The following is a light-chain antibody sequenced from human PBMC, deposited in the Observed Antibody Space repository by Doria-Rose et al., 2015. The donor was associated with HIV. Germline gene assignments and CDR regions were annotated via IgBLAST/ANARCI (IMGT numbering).Light chain of an antibody. CDR1: QSTGSF. CDR2: AAS. J-gene: IGKJ4*01. Sequence: DIRLTQSPSSLSASVGDRVTITCRASQSTGSFLNWNQQKPGKAPKLLIYAASSLHHGVPSRFSGSGSGTDFTLTISSLQPEDFATYFCQQSYSTPLTFGGGTKVEIK. V-gene: IGKV1-39*01. CDR3: QQSYSTPLT.